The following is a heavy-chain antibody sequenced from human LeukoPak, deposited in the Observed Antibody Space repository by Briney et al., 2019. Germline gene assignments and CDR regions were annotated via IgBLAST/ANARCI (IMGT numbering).Heavy chain of an antibody. Sequence: SETLSLTCTVSGGSISSYYWSWIRQPPGKGLDWIGYIYYSGSTNYNPSLKSRVTISVDTSKNQFSLKLSSVTAADTAVYYCARQNGEHAPHHFDYWGQGTLVTVSS. V-gene: IGHV4-59*08. J-gene: IGHJ4*02. CDR2: IYYSGST. CDR3: ARQNGEHAPHHFDY. CDR1: GGSISSYY. D-gene: IGHD4-17*01.